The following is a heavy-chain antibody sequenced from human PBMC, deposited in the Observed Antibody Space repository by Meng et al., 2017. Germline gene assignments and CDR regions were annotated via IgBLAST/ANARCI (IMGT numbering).Heavy chain of an antibody. D-gene: IGHD3-22*01. V-gene: IGHV1-18*01. CDR3: ARVRYYYDSSGYYNASFDY. Sequence: ASVKVSCKASGYTFTSYGISWVRQAPGQGLEWMGWISAYNGNTNCAQKLQGRVTMTTDTSTSTAYMELRSLRSDDTAVYYCARVRYYYDSSGYYNASFDYWGQGTLVTVSS. CDR2: ISAYNGNT. CDR1: GYTFTSYG. J-gene: IGHJ4*02.